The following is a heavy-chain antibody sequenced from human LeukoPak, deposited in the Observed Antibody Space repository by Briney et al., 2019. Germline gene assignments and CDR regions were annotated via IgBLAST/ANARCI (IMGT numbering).Heavy chain of an antibody. Sequence: PGGSLRLSCSASGFIFASYGTNWVRQAPGKGLQWVSYISAGSSNTFYADSVKGRFTISRDDADNSLHLQMNSLRAEDTAVYYCARDAVQAGTPFYFDFWGQGALVTVSS. J-gene: IGHJ4*02. V-gene: IGHV3-48*01. CDR3: ARDAVQAGTPFYFDF. CDR2: ISAGSSNT. CDR1: GFIFASYG. D-gene: IGHD2-15*01.